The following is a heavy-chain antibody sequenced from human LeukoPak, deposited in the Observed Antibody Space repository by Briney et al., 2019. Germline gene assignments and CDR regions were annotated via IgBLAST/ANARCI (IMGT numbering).Heavy chain of an antibody. V-gene: IGHV4-59*08. CDR2: IYYSGST. D-gene: IGHD1-1*01. J-gene: IGHJ4*01. Sequence: PETLSLTCTVSGGSISSYYWSWIRQPPGKGLEWIGYIYYSGSTNYNPSLKSRVTISVDTSKNQFSLKLSSVTAADTAVYYCARHMGLGYTYFYPYFDYWGQGTLVTVYS. CDR3: ARHMGLGYTYFYPYFDY. CDR1: GGSISSYY.